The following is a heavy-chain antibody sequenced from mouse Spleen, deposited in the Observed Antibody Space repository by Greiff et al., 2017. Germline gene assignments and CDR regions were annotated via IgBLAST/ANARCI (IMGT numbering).Heavy chain of an antibody. J-gene: IGHJ4*01. V-gene: IGHV3-6*01. CDR1: GYSITSGYY. CDR2: ISYDGSN. CDR3: ARDRYYGSRRGMDY. D-gene: IGHD1-1*01. Sequence: EVKLQESGPGLVKPSQSLSLTCSVTGYSITSGYYWNWIRQFPGNKLEWMGYISYDGSNNYNPSLKNRISITRDTSKNQFFLKLNSVTTEDTATYYCARDRYYGSRRGMDYWGQGTSVTVSS.